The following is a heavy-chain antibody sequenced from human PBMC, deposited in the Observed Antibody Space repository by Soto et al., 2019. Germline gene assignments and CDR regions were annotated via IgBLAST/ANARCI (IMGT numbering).Heavy chain of an antibody. CDR3: ARVVMTTVPASFYYGLDV. D-gene: IGHD4-4*01. J-gene: IGHJ6*02. CDR1: GGTFSTYG. V-gene: IGHV1-69*18. CDR2: IIPLIGTA. Sequence: QVQLVQSGAEVRKPGSSVTVSCKASGGTFSTYGITWVRQAPGQGLEWMGNIIPLIGTANYAQRFRGRVTITADESTNTDYMELTSLQSEDTAVYYCARVVMTTVPASFYYGLDVWCQRTTGTVSS.